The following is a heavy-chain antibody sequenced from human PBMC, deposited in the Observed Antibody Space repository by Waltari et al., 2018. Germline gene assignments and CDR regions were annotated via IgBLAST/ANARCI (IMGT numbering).Heavy chain of an antibody. D-gene: IGHD6-13*01. V-gene: IGHV4-61*02. CDR1: GGSISSGRYY. CDR2: IYTSGST. CDR3: ARASYSSSWTYYFDY. J-gene: IGHJ4*02. Sequence: QVQLQESGPGLVKPSQTLSLTCTVSGGSISSGRYYWSWIRQPAGKGLEWIGRIYTSGSTNYNPSLKSRVTISVDTSKNQFSLKLSSVTAADTAVYYCARASYSSSWTYYFDYWGQGTLVTVSS.